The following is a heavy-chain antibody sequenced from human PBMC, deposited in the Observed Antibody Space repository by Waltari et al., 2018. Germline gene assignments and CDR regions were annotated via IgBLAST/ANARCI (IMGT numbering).Heavy chain of an antibody. CDR2: TQFGERDK. D-gene: IGHD4-4*01. Sequence: ELVESGGGVVQTGESLSLSCAASGLNFKIHNMHWIRQPPGRGLEWVSFTQFGERDKQDANSVKGPFTVSRGKSKNVLYLEMPSLRPDDTAVYYCAREGLRPGTEDYRGNGAYDFWGRGTKVTVSS. CDR3: AREGLRPGTEDYRGNGAYDF. V-gene: IGHV3-30*02. CDR1: GLNFKIHN. J-gene: IGHJ3*01.